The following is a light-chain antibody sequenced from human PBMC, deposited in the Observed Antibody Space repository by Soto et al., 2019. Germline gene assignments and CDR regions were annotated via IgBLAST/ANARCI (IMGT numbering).Light chain of an antibody. V-gene: IGLV1-40*01. J-gene: IGLJ1*01. CDR2: GNS. CDR3: QSYDSSLSGYV. CDR1: SSNIGAGYD. Sequence: QSVLTQPPSVSGAPGQRVTISCTGSSSNIGAGYDVHWYQQLPGTAPKLLIYGNSNRPSGVPDRLSGSKSGTSASLPITGLQAEDEANNYCQSYDSSLSGYVFGAGTKLTVL.